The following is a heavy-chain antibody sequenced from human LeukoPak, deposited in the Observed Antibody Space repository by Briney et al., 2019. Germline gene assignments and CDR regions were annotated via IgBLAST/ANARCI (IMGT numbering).Heavy chain of an antibody. CDR2: ISAYNGNT. Sequence: ASVKVPCKASGYTFTSYGISWVRQAPGQGLEWMGWISAYNGNTNYAQKLQGRVTMTTDTSTSTAYMELRSLRSDDTAVYYCARDEATEDAFDIWGQGTMVTVSS. CDR1: GYTFTSYG. V-gene: IGHV1-18*01. J-gene: IGHJ3*02. D-gene: IGHD5-12*01. CDR3: ARDEATEDAFDI.